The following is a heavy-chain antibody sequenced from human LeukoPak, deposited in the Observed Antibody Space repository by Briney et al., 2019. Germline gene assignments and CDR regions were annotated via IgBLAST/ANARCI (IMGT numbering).Heavy chain of an antibody. V-gene: IGHV3-7*01. J-gene: IGHJ4*02. Sequence: GGSLRLSCAASGFTFSSYSMNWVRQAPGKGPEWVASIKDDGSEIYYVDSVRGRFTISRDNAKNSLYLQMNSLRAEDTAVYYCAREWNWGQGSLVTVSS. CDR2: IKDDGSEI. CDR3: AREWN. CDR1: GFTFSSYS.